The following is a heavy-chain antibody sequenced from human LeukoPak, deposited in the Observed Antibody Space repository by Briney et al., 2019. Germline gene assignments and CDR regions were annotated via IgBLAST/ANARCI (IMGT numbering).Heavy chain of an antibody. J-gene: IGHJ4*02. CDR1: GLTFSSYA. CDR2: ISGSGGNT. Sequence: GGSLRLSCAASGLTFSSYAMSWVRQAPGKGLEWVSAISGSGGNTYYADSVRGRFTISRDNSRNTLYLQMNSLRAEDTAVYYCAREGMYYYDSSGLSTHFDYWGQGTLVTVSS. V-gene: IGHV3-23*01. D-gene: IGHD3-22*01. CDR3: AREGMYYYDSSGLSTHFDY.